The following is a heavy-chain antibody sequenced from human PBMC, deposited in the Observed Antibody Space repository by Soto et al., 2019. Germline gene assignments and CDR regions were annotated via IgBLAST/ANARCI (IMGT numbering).Heavy chain of an antibody. J-gene: IGHJ4*02. V-gene: IGHV3-30*18. Sequence: VQLVESGGGVVQPGRSLRLSCAASGFTFSSYGMHWVRQAPGKGLEWVAVISYDGSNKYDADSVKGRFTISRDNSKNTLYLQMNRLRAEDTAVYYCAKDYTRRAYSGSSGIDYWGQGTLVTVSS. CDR2: ISYDGSNK. CDR3: AKDYTRRAYSGSSGIDY. D-gene: IGHD1-26*01. CDR1: GFTFSSYG.